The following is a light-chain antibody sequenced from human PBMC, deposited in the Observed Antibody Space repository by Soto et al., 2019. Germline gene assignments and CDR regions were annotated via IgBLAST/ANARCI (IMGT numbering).Light chain of an antibody. CDR2: GAS. Sequence: PLPMFFSPGDRANLSCEASQSVNNNYLAWYQHKPGQAPRLLIYGASSRATGIPDRFSGSGSGTDFTLTIRRLEPEDFAVYYCQQYDTSLPYTFGGGTKVDSK. CDR3: QQYDTSLPYT. V-gene: IGKV3-20*01. CDR1: QSVNNNY. J-gene: IGKJ4*01.